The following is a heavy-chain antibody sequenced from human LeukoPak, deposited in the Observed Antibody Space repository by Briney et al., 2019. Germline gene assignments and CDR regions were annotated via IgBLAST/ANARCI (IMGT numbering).Heavy chain of an antibody. D-gene: IGHD1-26*01. Sequence: SETLPLTCTVSGGSISSNSHYWSWIRQPAGKGLEWIGRIYNSENTNYNPSLKSRVTISVDTSKNQFSLKLSSVTAADTAVYYCASMPATYNYYYYYMDVWGKGTTVTVSS. CDR2: IYNSENT. J-gene: IGHJ6*03. CDR3: ASMPATYNYYYYYMDV. V-gene: IGHV4-61*02. CDR1: GGSISSNSHY.